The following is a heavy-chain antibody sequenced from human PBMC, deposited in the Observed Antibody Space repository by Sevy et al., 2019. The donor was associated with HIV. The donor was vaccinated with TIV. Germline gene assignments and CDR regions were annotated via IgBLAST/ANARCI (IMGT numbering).Heavy chain of an antibody. CDR1: GFTFTTYS. CDR3: ARPYRTDPFYYSGSGGYYYPSYFDY. Sequence: GGSLRLSCAASGFTFTTYSMNWVRQAPGKGLEWVSSISSSSNYIYYADSVKGRFTIARDNAKNSLYLQMNSLRAEDTAVYYCARPYRTDPFYYSGSGGYYYPSYFDYWGQGTLVTVSS. D-gene: IGHD3-22*01. V-gene: IGHV3-21*01. J-gene: IGHJ4*02. CDR2: ISSSSNYI.